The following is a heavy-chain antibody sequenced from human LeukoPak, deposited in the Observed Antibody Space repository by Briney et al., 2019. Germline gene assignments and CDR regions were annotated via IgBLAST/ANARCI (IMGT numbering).Heavy chain of an antibody. CDR1: GFTFSNSW. CDR3: ARDTDGSLDY. CDR2: IKQDASTK. J-gene: IGHJ4*02. V-gene: IGHV3-7*01. Sequence: GGSLRLSCAASGFTFSNSWMARVRQAPGKGLEWVANIKQDASTKHYADSLKGRFTISRDNPKNSLYLQMNSLRADDTAVYYCARDTDGSLDYWGQGFLVTVAS. D-gene: IGHD1-26*01.